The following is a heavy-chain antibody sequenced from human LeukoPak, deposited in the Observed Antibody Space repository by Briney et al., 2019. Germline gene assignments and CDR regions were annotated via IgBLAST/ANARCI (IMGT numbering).Heavy chain of an antibody. Sequence: GGSLRLSCAASGFTLSSSEMNWVRQAPGKGLEWVSYISDSGKTRYNADSVKGRFTISRDNAKNSLYLQMNSLRAEDTAVYYCASPGGYYYDSSGFLKGGAFDIWGQGTMVTVSS. CDR3: ASPGGYYYDSSGFLKGGAFDI. CDR2: ISDSGKTR. CDR1: GFTLSSSE. V-gene: IGHV3-48*03. D-gene: IGHD3-22*01. J-gene: IGHJ3*02.